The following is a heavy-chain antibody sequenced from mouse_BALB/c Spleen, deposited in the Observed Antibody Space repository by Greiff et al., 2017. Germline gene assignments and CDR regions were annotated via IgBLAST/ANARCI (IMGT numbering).Heavy chain of an antibody. CDR2: INPGSGGT. Sequence: QVQLKESGAELVRPGTSVKVSCKASGYAFTNYLIEWVKQRPGQGLEWIGVINPGSGGTNYNEKFKGKATLTADKSSSTAYMQLSSLTSDDSAVYFCARKVYWYFDVWGAGTTVTVSS. CDR3: ARKVYWYFDV. CDR1: GYAFTNYL. V-gene: IGHV1-54*01. J-gene: IGHJ1*01.